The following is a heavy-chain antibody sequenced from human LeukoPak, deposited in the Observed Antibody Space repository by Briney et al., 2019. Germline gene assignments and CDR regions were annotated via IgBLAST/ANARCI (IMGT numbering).Heavy chain of an antibody. D-gene: IGHD4-17*01. Sequence: GGSLRLSCAASGFTFSDYYMSWIRQAPGKGLEWVSYISSSGSTIYYADSVKGRFTISRDNAKSSLYLQMNSLRAEDTAVYYCARDLGYGARTDYFDYWGQGTLVTVSS. CDR3: ARDLGYGARTDYFDY. J-gene: IGHJ4*02. V-gene: IGHV3-11*01. CDR2: ISSSGSTI. CDR1: GFTFSDYY.